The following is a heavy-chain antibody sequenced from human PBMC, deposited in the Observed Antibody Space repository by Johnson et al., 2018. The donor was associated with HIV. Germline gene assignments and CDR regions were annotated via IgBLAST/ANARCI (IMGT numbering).Heavy chain of an antibody. CDR1: GFTFDAYA. Sequence: QLVESGGGVVRPGGSLRLSCAASGFTFDAYAMPWVRQAPGQGLEWVALISYDGSNTYYADSVRGRFTLSRDNSKNTVYLQMNSLRAEDTAVYYCAKDQYRKLTTVAGSWGQGTMVTVSS. CDR3: AKDQYRKLTTVAGS. V-gene: IGHV3-30*18. D-gene: IGHD4-23*01. J-gene: IGHJ3*01. CDR2: ISYDGSNT.